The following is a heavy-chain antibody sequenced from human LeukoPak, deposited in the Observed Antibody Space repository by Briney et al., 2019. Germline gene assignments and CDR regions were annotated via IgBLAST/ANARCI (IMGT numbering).Heavy chain of an antibody. Sequence: GGSLRLSCAASGFTVSSNYMSWVRQAPGKGLEWVSVIYSGGSTYYADPVKGRFTISRDNSKNTLYLQMNSLRAEDTAVYYCARSHMSRGGGSCYIDYWGQGTLVTVSS. V-gene: IGHV3-53*01. CDR1: GFTVSSNY. D-gene: IGHD2-15*01. CDR2: IYSGGST. CDR3: ARSHMSRGGGSCYIDY. J-gene: IGHJ4*02.